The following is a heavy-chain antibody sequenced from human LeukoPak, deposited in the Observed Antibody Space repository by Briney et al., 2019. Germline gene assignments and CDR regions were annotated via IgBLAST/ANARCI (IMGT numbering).Heavy chain of an antibody. CDR3: ARADSSSWGFRYYYYYMDV. CDR1: GFTFGSHT. V-gene: IGHV3-7*01. Sequence: GGSLRLSCAASGFTFGSHTMLWVRQPPGKGLEWVANIKQDGSEKYYVDSVKGRFTISRDNAKNSLYLQMNSLRAEDTAVYYCARADSSSWGFRYYYYYMDVWGKGTTVTVSS. CDR2: IKQDGSEK. D-gene: IGHD6-13*01. J-gene: IGHJ6*03.